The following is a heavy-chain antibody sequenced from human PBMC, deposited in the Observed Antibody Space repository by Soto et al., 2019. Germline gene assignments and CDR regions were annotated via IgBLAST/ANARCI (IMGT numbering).Heavy chain of an antibody. CDR2: IYYSGST. Sequence: SETLSLTCTVSGGSISSYYWSWIRQPPGKGLEWIGYIYYSGSTNYNPSLKSRVTISVDTSKNQFSLKLSSVTAADTAVYYCARDRGEYVHYGAQGTLVTVSS. J-gene: IGHJ4*02. V-gene: IGHV4-59*01. D-gene: IGHD4-17*01. CDR1: GGSISSYY. CDR3: ARDRGEYVHY.